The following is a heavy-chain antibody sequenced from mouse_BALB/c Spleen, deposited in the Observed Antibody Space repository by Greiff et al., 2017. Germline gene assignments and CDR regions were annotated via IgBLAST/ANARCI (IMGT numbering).Heavy chain of an antibody. J-gene: IGHJ4*01. CDR2: ISYSGST. CDR1: GDSITSGY. Sequence: EVKLMESGPSLVKPSQTLSLTCSVTGDSITSGYWNWIRKFPGNKLEYMGYISYSGSTYYNPSLKSRISITRDTSKNQYYLQLNSVTTEDTATYYCARYDYAFYAMDYWGQGTSVTVSS. CDR3: ARYDYAFYAMDY. D-gene: IGHD2-4*01. V-gene: IGHV3-8*02.